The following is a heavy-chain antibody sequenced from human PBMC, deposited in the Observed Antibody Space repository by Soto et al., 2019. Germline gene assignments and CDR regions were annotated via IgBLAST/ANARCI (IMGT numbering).Heavy chain of an antibody. V-gene: IGHV4-39*01. J-gene: IGHJ5*02. Sequence: SETLSLTCTVSGGSISSSSYYWGWIRQPPGKGLEWIGSIYYSGSTYYNPSLKSRVTISVDTSKNQFSLKLSSVTAADTAVYYCARGDWFDPWGQGTLVTVSS. CDR3: ARGDWFDP. CDR2: IYYSGST. CDR1: GGSISSSSYY.